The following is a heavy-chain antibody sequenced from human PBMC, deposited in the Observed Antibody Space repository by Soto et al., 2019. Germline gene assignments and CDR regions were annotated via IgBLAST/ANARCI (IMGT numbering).Heavy chain of an antibody. D-gene: IGHD3-3*01. CDR3: ARFLWSGYYNGQLFDF. Sequence: QITLKESGPTLVKPTQTLTLTCTFSGFSLSTSGVGVGWIRQPPGEALEWLALIYWDDDKLYSPSLKSRLTITKDASKNQVVLTITNMDPVDTATYYCARFLWSGYYNGQLFDFWGQGALVTVSS. V-gene: IGHV2-5*02. CDR2: IYWDDDK. J-gene: IGHJ4*02. CDR1: GFSLSTSGVG.